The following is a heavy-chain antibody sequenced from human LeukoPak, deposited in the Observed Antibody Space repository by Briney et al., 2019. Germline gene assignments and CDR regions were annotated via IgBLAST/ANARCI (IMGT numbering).Heavy chain of an antibody. CDR3: ARDRVTTVTTPFDY. J-gene: IGHJ4*02. V-gene: IGHV1-3*01. Sequence: KFQGRVTITRDTSASTAYMELSSLRSEDTAVYYCARDRVTTVTTPFDYWGQGTLVTVSS. D-gene: IGHD4-17*01.